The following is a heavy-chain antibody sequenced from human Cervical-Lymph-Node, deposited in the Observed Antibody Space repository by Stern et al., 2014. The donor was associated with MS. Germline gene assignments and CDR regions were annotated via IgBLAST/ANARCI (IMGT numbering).Heavy chain of an antibody. CDR2: INPNGGSP. Sequence: VQLVESGAEVKKPGASVKVSCKASGYTFTSYYMHWVRQAPGQGLEWMRVINPNGGSPSYDKTVQGRVTMTRDTSTSTVYMELSSLRSEDTAVYYCARQWLVPFDYWGQGTLVTVSS. D-gene: IGHD6-19*01. J-gene: IGHJ4*02. CDR1: GYTFTSYY. V-gene: IGHV1-46*03. CDR3: ARQWLVPFDY.